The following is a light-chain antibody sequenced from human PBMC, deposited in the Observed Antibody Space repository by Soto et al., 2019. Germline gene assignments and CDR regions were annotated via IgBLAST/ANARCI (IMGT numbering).Light chain of an antibody. CDR2: LTS. V-gene: IGKV3D-11*03. J-gene: IGKJ4*01. CDR3: QQYGSSPPD. CDR1: QAVNTR. Sequence: EIVLTQSPSTLSSFPGDRVTLSFRASQAVNTRLAWYQHKPGQAPRLLIYLTSNRAAGIPARFSGSGSGTDFTLTISDVEPEDFAVYYCQQYGSSPPDFGGGTKVDIK.